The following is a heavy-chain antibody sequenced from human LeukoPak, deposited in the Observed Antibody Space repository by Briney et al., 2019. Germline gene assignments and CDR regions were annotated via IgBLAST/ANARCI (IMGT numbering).Heavy chain of an antibody. CDR2: IRYDGGAK. J-gene: IGHJ4*02. Sequence: GGSLRLSCAASGFTFSSYAMSWVRQAPGKGLEWVTSIRYDGGAKYYPDSLKGRFTISRDDSKNTLYLEVNSLRAEDTAVYYCATATYGSASHGGPFEYWGQGTLVIVSA. CDR1: GFTFSSYA. V-gene: IGHV3-30*02. D-gene: IGHD3-10*01. CDR3: ATATYGSASHGGPFEY.